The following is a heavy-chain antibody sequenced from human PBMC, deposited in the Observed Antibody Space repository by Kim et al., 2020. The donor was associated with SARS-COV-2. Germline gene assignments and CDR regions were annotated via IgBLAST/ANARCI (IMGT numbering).Heavy chain of an antibody. CDR3: ARGWRQNSFDQ. V-gene: IGHV3-48*04. J-gene: IGHJ4*02. CDR1: GFTFTTYS. CDR2: ISSSSGETT. Sequence: GGSLRLSCAASGFTFTTYSMDWVRQAPGKGLEWVAFISSSSGETTHYSDSVRGRFTISRDNAKNSVSLQMSSLRVEDTAVYYCARGWRQNSFDQWGQGIL.